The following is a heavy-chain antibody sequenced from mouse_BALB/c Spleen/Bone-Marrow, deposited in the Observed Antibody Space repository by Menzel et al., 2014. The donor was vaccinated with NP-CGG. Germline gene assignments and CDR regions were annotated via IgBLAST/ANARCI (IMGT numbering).Heavy chain of an antibody. D-gene: IGHD3-1*01. J-gene: IGHJ4*01. CDR1: GYAFTNYL. Sequence: QVQLKESGAELVRPGTSVKVSCKASGYAFTNYLIEWVQQRPGQGLEWIGVINPGSGGTNYNEKFKGKVTLTADKSSSTAYMQLSSLTSDDSAVYFCARQLGPPYAMDYWGQGTSVTVSS. CDR3: ARQLGPPYAMDY. V-gene: IGHV1-54*01. CDR2: INPGSGGT.